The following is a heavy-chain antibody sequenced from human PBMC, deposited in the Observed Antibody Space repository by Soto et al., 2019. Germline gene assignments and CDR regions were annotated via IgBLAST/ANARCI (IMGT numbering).Heavy chain of an antibody. CDR1: GGTFSSYA. J-gene: IGHJ6*02. Sequence: QVQLVQSGAEVKKPGSSVKVSCKASGGTFSSYAISWVRQAPGQGLEWMGGIIPIFGTANYAQKFQGRVTIPADESTSTPYMELSSLRSEDTAVYYCASQITMIPPPHYYYYYGMDVWGQGTTVTVSS. D-gene: IGHD3-22*01. CDR2: IIPIFGTA. CDR3: ASQITMIPPPHYYYYYGMDV. V-gene: IGHV1-69*12.